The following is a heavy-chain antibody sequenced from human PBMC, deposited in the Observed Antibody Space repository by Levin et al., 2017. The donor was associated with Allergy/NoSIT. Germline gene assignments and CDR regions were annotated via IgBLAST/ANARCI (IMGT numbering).Heavy chain of an antibody. D-gene: IGHD3-9*01. J-gene: IGHJ6*02. Sequence: GESLKISCAASGFTFSSYGMHWVRQAPGKGLEWVAVISYDGSNKYYADSVKGRFTISRDNSKNTLYLQMNSLRAEDTAVYYRARYDILTDYYYYGMDVWGQGTTVTVSS. CDR1: GFTFSSYG. CDR3: ARYDILTDYYYYGMDV. V-gene: IGHV3-30*03. CDR2: ISYDGSNK.